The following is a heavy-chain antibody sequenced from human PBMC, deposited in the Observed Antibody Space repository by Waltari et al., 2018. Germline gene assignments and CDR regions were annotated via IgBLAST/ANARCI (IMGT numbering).Heavy chain of an antibody. D-gene: IGHD3-22*01. CDR2: VYYTGMT. CDR3: ARNYDTNGRYRIPYWSFDL. J-gene: IGHJ2*01. Sequence: QVHLQESGPGLVKPSEILSLSCTVSGGSVDSLYWSWLRQSPGRGLGWIGFVYYTGMTDDNPSLRSRVTIAMDTSRSQFSLRLTAVTAADTAVYYCARNYDTNGRYRIPYWSFDLWGPGTLVSVSS. V-gene: IGHV4-59*02. CDR1: GGSVDSLY.